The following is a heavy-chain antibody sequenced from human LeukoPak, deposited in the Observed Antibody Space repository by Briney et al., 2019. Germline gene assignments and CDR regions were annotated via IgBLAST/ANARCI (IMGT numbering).Heavy chain of an antibody. V-gene: IGHV4-4*02. J-gene: IGHJ6*02. CDR1: GGSISSSNW. CDR3: ASLYGDYYYYGMDV. Sequence: SETLSLTCAVSGGSISSSNWWSWVRQPPGKGLEWTGEIYHSGSTNYNPSLKSRVTISVDKSKNQFSLKLSSVTAADTAVYYCASLYGDYYYYGMDVWGQGTTVTVSS. CDR2: IYHSGST. D-gene: IGHD4-17*01.